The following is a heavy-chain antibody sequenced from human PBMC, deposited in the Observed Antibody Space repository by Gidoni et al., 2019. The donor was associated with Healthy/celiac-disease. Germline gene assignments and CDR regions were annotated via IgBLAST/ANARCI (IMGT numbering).Heavy chain of an antibody. CDR3: ARGTYYYGSGSYGEDHFDY. CDR1: GFSLSTSGVG. Sequence: QITLKQSGPTLVKHTQTLTLTCTCSGFSLSTSGVGVGGIRQPPGKALEWLALIYWDDDKRYSPSLKSRLTITKDTSKNQVVLTMTDMDPVDTATYYCARGTYYYGSGSYGEDHFDYWGQGTLVTVSS. CDR2: IYWDDDK. D-gene: IGHD3-10*01. J-gene: IGHJ4*02. V-gene: IGHV2-5*02.